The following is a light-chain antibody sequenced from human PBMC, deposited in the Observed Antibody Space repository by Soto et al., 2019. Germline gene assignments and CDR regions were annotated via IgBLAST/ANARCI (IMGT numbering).Light chain of an antibody. CDR3: QQYGSSPQNT. V-gene: IGKV3-20*01. J-gene: IGKJ5*01. CDR1: QSVSSSY. Sequence: EIVLTQSPGTLSLSPGERATLSCRASQSVSSSYLAWYQQKPGQAPRLLIYGASSRTTGIPDRFSGSGSGTDFTLTISSLEPGDFAVYYCQQYGSSPQNTFGQGTRLEIK. CDR2: GAS.